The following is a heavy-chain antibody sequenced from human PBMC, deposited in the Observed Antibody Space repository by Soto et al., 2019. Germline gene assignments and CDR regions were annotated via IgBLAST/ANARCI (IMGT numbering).Heavy chain of an antibody. CDR3: AKDIVPAAIRTFDY. CDR1: GFTFDDYA. J-gene: IGHJ4*02. D-gene: IGHD2-2*01. CDR2: ISWNSGSI. V-gene: IGHV3-9*01. Sequence: EVQLVESGGGLVQPGRSLRLSCAASGFTFDDYAMHWVRQAPGKGLEWGSGISWNSGSIGYADSVKGRFTISRDNAKNSLYLQMNSLRAEDTALYYCAKDIVPAAIRTFDYWGQGTLVTVSS.